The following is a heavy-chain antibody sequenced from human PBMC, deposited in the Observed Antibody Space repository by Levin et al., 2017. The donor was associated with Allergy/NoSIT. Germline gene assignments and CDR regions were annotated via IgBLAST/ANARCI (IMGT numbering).Heavy chain of an antibody. Sequence: GGSLRLSCTASGFTFGDYAMSWFRQAPGKGLEWVGFIRSKAYGGTTEYAASVKGRFTISRDDSKSIAYLQMNSLKTEDTAVYYCTRDLRFGELLVVGFGYYYMDVWGKGTTVTVSS. CDR1: GFTFGDYA. CDR2: IRSKAYGGTT. CDR3: TRDLRFGELLVVGFGYYYMDV. D-gene: IGHD3-10*01. V-gene: IGHV3-49*03. J-gene: IGHJ6*03.